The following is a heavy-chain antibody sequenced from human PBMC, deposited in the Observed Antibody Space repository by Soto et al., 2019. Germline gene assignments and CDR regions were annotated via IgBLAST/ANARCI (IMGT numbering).Heavy chain of an antibody. Sequence: GSLRLSCAASGFTFDDYGMSWARQAPGKGLEWVSGINWNGGSTGYADSVKGRFTISRDNAKNSLYLQMNSLRAEDTALYYCARSTNWNYLDYWGQGTLVTVSS. V-gene: IGHV3-20*04. CDR1: GFTFDDYG. J-gene: IGHJ4*02. CDR3: ARSTNWNYLDY. D-gene: IGHD1-7*01. CDR2: INWNGGST.